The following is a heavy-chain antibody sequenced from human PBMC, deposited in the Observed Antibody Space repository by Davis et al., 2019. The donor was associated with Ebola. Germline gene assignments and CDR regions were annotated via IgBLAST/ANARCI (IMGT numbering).Heavy chain of an antibody. J-gene: IGHJ4*02. CDR2: ISYDGSNK. CDR3: ARITMVQGVNQ. V-gene: IGHV3-30-3*01. D-gene: IGHD3-10*01. Sequence: PGGSLRLSCAASGFTFSSYAMHWVRQAPGKGLEWVAVISYDGSNKYYADSVKGRFTISRDNAKNSLYLQMNSLRAEDTAVYYCARITMVQGVNQWGQGTLVTVSS. CDR1: GFTFSSYA.